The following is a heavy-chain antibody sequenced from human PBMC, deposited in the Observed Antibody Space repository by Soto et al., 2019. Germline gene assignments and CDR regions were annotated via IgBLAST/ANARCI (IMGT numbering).Heavy chain of an antibody. CDR1: GFSLATTGVG. CDR2: VSWDDDR. D-gene: IGHD1-20*01. J-gene: IGHJ3*01. Sequence: QITLKESGPTEVKPTETLALTCTFSGFSLATTGVGVGGVRQPPGGALVGIAVVSWDDDRRYHPSLETRLTLTKATPMNQVAMTMTDMDFVDTATFYCAHVTITDGGTVGDEAFDVWGQGAVVTVSS. CDR3: AHVTITDGGTVGDEAFDV. V-gene: IGHV2-5*06.